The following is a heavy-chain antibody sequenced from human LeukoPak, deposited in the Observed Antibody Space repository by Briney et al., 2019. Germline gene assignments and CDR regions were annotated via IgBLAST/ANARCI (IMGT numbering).Heavy chain of an antibody. CDR1: GGSISSYY. Sequence: PSETLSLTCTVSGGSISSYYWSWIRQPPGKGLEWIGYIYYSGSTNYNPSLKSRVTISVDTSKNQFSLKLSSVTAADTAVYYCARNYYDSSGYYFRGRAFDIWGQGTMVTVSS. J-gene: IGHJ3*02. V-gene: IGHV4-59*08. CDR3: ARNYYDSSGYYFRGRAFDI. CDR2: IYYSGST. D-gene: IGHD3-22*01.